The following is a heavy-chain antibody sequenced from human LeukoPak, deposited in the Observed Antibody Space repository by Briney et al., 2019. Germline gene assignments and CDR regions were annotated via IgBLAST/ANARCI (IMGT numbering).Heavy chain of an antibody. V-gene: IGHV3-74*01. CDR3: ARVSSLWSFDY. J-gene: IGHJ4*02. D-gene: IGHD3-10*01. Sequence: GGSLRLSCAASGFTFSTQWMLWLRQTPGKGLVWVSRISPDGSRTAYAHSVKGRFTISRDNARDTLYLQLNSLGAEDTAVYYCARVSSLWSFDYWGQGTLVTVSS. CDR2: ISPDGSRT. CDR1: GFTFSTQW.